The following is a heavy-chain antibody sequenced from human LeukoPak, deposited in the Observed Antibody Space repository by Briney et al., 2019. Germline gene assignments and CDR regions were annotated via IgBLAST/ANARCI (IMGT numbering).Heavy chain of an antibody. CDR3: ARDTGGGELMSYYYYYMDV. V-gene: IGHV3-48*01. CDR1: GFTFSSYS. Sequence: PGGSLRLSCAASGFTFSSYSMNWVRQAPGKGLEWVSYISSSSSTIYYADSVKGRLTISRDNAKNSLYLQMNSLRAEDTAVYYCARDTGGGELMSYYYYYMDVWGKGTTVTVSS. CDR2: ISSSSSTI. D-gene: IGHD1-26*01. J-gene: IGHJ6*03.